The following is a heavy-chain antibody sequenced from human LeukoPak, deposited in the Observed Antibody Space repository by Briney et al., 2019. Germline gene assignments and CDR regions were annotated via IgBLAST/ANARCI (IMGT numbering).Heavy chain of an antibody. Sequence: GGTLRLSCAASGFTFSSYWMSWVRQASGKGQEWVGRIRSKANSYATAYAASVKGRFTISRDDSKNTAYLQMNSLKTEDTAVYYCTRQLRQDYDFWSGYYRANYYYYMDVWGKGTTVTVSS. CDR1: GFTFSSYW. J-gene: IGHJ6*03. V-gene: IGHV3-73*01. CDR2: IRSKANSYAT. D-gene: IGHD3-3*01. CDR3: TRQLRQDYDFWSGYYRANYYYYMDV.